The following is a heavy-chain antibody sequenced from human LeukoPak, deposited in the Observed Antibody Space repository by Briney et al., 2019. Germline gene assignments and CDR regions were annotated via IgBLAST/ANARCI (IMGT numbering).Heavy chain of an antibody. V-gene: IGHV3-15*01. CDR1: GFTFSNAW. J-gene: IGHJ3*02. Sequence: GGSLRLSCAASGFTFSNAWMSWVRQAPGKGLEWVGRIKSKTDGGTTDYAAPVKGRFTISRDDPKNTLYLQMNSLKTEDTAVYYCTTRPEAYCGGVRCHPLEFDIWGQGTMVTVSS. CDR2: IKSKTDGGTT. D-gene: IGHD2-21*01. CDR3: TTRPEAYCGGVRCHPLEFDI.